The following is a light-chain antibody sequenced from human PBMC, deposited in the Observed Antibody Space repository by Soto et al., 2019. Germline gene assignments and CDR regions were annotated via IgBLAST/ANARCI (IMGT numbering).Light chain of an antibody. V-gene: IGLV1-44*01. CDR1: NSNIGSNT. CDR3: AAGDDSLHGVV. J-gene: IGLJ2*01. CDR2: SNN. Sequence: QSVLTQPPSASATPGQRGTMSCSGSNSNIGSNTVNWYQQLPGTAPKLLIYSNNPRPSVVPDRFSGSKSGTSASLAISGPQSEDEADYYGAAGDDSLHGVVFGGGTKLTVL.